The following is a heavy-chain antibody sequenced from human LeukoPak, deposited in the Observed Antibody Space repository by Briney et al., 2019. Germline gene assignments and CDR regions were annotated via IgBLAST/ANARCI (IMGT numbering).Heavy chain of an antibody. Sequence: GGSLRLSCAASGFTVSSNFMSWVRQAPGKGLEWVANIKQDGSEKYYVDSVKGRFTISRDNAKNSLYLQMNSLRAEDTAVYYCARVQGWFGESTYSNWFDPWGQGTLVTVSS. CDR2: IKQDGSEK. D-gene: IGHD3-10*01. V-gene: IGHV3-7*03. CDR3: ARVQGWFGESTYSNWFDP. J-gene: IGHJ5*02. CDR1: GFTVSSNF.